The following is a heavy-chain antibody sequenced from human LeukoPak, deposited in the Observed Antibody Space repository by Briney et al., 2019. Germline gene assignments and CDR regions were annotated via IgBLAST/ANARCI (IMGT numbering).Heavy chain of an antibody. V-gene: IGHV4-30-4*01. D-gene: IGHD5-24*01. Sequence: SQTLSLTCTVSGGSISSGDYYWSWIRQPPGKGLEWIGYIYYSGSTYYNPSLKSRVTISVDTSKNQFSLKLSSVTAADTAVYYCARIRRDDYNYDYWGQGTLVTVSS. CDR2: IYYSGST. J-gene: IGHJ4*02. CDR1: GGSISSGDYY. CDR3: ARIRRDDYNYDY.